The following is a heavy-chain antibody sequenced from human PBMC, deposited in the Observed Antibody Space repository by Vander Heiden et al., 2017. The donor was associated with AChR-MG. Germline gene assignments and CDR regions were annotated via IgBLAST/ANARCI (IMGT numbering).Heavy chain of an antibody. V-gene: IGHV4-30-2*01. CDR1: GGSISSGGYC. Sequence: QLQLQESGSGLVKPSQTLSLTCPVPGGSISSGGYCWSWIRQPPGKGLEWIGYIYHSGSTYYNPSLKSRVTISVDRSKNQFSLKLSSVTAADTAVYYCARRLRWFDPWGQGTLVTVSS. CDR2: IYHSGST. CDR3: ARRLRWFDP. J-gene: IGHJ5*02.